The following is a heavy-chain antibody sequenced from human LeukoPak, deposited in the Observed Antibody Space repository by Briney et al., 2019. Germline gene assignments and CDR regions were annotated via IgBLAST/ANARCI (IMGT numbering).Heavy chain of an antibody. V-gene: IGHV3-11*04. CDR2: ISSSDSTI. CDR3: ARDDADSSGYYCGR. Sequence: GGSVTLPCAPSGFTYYELHKLWPPHAPGKARVGVSYISSSDSTIYYSVSVKGRFTISRDHDKDSLYLQLHSLRAQYMAVFYCARDDADSSGYYCGRGGGGTVVT. D-gene: IGHD3-22*01. J-gene: IGHJ1*01. CDR1: GFTYYELH.